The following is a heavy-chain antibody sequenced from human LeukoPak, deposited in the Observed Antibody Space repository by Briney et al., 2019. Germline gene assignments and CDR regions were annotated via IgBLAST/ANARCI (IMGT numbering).Heavy chain of an antibody. J-gene: IGHJ4*02. Sequence: SETLSLTCTVSGGSIGSTTYYWGWIRQPAGKGLEWTGRIYTSGSTNYNPSLKSRVTMSVDTSKNQFSLKLSSVTAADTAVYYCARGDDYGNLGHFDYWGQGTLVTVSS. CDR3: ARGDDYGNLGHFDY. D-gene: IGHD4-17*01. CDR2: IYTSGST. V-gene: IGHV4-61*02. CDR1: GGSIGSTTYY.